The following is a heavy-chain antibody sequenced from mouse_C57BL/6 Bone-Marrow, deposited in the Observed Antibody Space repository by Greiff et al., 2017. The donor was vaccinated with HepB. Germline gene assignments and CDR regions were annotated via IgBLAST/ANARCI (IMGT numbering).Heavy chain of an antibody. Sequence: EVKVVESGGGLVKPGGSLKLSCAASGFTFSSYAMSWVRQTPEKRLGWVATISDGGSYTYYPDNVKGRFTISRDKAKNNLYLQMSQLKSEDTAMYYCARDRGLREGYCAMDYGGQGTSVTVSS. V-gene: IGHV5-4*01. J-gene: IGHJ4*01. CDR1: GFTFSSYA. CDR2: ISDGGSYT. CDR3: ARDRGLREGYCAMDY. D-gene: IGHD2-2*01.